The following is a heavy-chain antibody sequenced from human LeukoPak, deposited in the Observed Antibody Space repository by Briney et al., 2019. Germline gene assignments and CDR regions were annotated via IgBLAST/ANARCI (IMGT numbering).Heavy chain of an antibody. CDR3: ARKTRQYLLDY. CDR2: INSDGTSP. CDR1: GFTFSSHW. V-gene: IGHV3-74*01. D-gene: IGHD4-11*01. Sequence: PGGSLRLSCAASGFTFSSHWMHWVRQAPGKGLVWVSRINSDGTSPSYADSVKGRFTLSTDNAKHTMYLQMNSLRAQDTAVYYCARKTRQYLLDYWGQGPLVTASS. J-gene: IGHJ4*02.